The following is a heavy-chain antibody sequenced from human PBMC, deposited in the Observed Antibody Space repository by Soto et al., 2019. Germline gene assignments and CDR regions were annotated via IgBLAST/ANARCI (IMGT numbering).Heavy chain of an antibody. D-gene: IGHD4-17*01. CDR2: ISTSSRTI. V-gene: IGHV3-48*04. Sequence: GGSLRLSCAASGFILRNKRLSWVRQAPGKGLECVSYISTSSRTIFSAASVKARFTIPRDNAANSLYLQMTILRAEGTAVYYCTGPTAPGNYWGQGTLVTV. CDR1: GFILRNKR. J-gene: IGHJ4*02. CDR3: TGPTAPGNY.